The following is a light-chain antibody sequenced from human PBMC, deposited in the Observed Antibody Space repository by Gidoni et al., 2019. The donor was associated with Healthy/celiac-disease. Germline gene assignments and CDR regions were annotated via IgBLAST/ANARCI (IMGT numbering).Light chain of an antibody. CDR2: AAS. CDR3: QQSYSTPWT. Sequence: DIQMTQSPSSLSASVGDRVTITCRASQGISSYLNWYQQKPGKAPKLLIYAASSLQSGVPSRFSGSGSGTDFTLTISSLQPEDFATYYCQQSYSTPWTFGQGTKVKIK. CDR1: QGISSY. J-gene: IGKJ1*01. V-gene: IGKV1-39*01.